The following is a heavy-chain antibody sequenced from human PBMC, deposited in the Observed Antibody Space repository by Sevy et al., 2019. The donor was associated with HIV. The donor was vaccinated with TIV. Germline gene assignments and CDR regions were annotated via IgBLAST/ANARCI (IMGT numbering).Heavy chain of an antibody. Sequence: GESLKISCKGSGYSFTSYWISWVRQMPGKGLEWMGRIDPSDSYTNYSPSFQGHVTISADKSISTAYLQWSSLKASDTAMYYCARHPYCSGGSCYPRWFDPWGQGTLVTVSS. CDR3: ARHPYCSGGSCYPRWFDP. D-gene: IGHD2-15*01. CDR2: IDPSDSYT. CDR1: GYSFTSYW. J-gene: IGHJ5*02. V-gene: IGHV5-10-1*01.